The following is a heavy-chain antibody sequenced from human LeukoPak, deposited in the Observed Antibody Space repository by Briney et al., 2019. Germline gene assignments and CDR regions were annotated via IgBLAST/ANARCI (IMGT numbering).Heavy chain of an antibody. CDR3: ARREEQQLVYYFDY. D-gene: IGHD6-13*01. V-gene: IGHV3-48*01. Sequence: GGSLRLSCAASGFTFSSYRMNWVRQAPGKGLEWVSYISSSSNTMYYADSVKGRFTISRDNAKNSLSLQMNSLRAEDTALYYCARREEQQLVYYFDYWGQGTLVTVSS. CDR2: ISSSSNTM. J-gene: IGHJ4*02. CDR1: GFTFSSYR.